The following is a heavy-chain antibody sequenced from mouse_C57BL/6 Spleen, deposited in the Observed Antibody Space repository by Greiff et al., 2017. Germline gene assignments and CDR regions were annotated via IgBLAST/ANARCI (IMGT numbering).Heavy chain of an antibody. CDR3: ARQPEGITTDYCDY. V-gene: IGHV5-6*01. CDR2: ISSGGSYT. CDR1: GFTFSSYG. D-gene: IGHD1-1*01. Sequence: EVQVVESGGDLVKPGGSLKLSCAASGFTFSSYGMSWVRQTPDKRLEWVATISSGGSYTYYPDSVKGRFTISRDNAKNTLYLQMSSLKSEDTAMYYCARQPEGITTDYCDYWGQGTTRTVSS. J-gene: IGHJ2*01.